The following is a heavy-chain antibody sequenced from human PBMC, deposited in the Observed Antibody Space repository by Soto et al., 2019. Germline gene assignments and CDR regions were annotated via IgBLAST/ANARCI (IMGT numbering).Heavy chain of an antibody. J-gene: IGHJ1*01. V-gene: IGHV3-64D*06. CDR3: G. CDR2: ISNKGGTT. CDR1: GFIFSTYA. Sequence: GSLRLSCSVSGFIFSTYAMHWVRQAPGKGLEFVSGISNKGGTTYYADSVKGRFTISRDNSKNTLYFQMSRGERDYYDTSGYGWGQGTLVTVSS. D-gene: IGHD3-22*01.